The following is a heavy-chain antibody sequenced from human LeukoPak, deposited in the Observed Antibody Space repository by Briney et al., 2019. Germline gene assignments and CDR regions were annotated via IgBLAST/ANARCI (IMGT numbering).Heavy chain of an antibody. CDR1: GFTLSSYA. V-gene: IGHV3-23*01. Sequence: GGSLRLSCAASGFTLSSYAMSWVCQAPGKGLEWVSATSSSDAGTYSAGSARGRFTTSRDNSKNMVYLQMNSLRAEATAVYYCAKDDTSGWNDYWGQGTLVTVSS. CDR2: TSSSDAGT. D-gene: IGHD6-19*01. CDR3: AKDDTSGWNDY. J-gene: IGHJ4*02.